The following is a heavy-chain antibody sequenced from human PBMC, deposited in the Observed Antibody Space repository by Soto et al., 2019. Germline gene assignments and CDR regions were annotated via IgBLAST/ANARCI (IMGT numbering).Heavy chain of an antibody. CDR1: GFSLSTSGVA. Sequence: SGPTLVNPTQTLTLTCTFSGFSLSTSGVAVGWIRQAPRKAPEWLAFIFWDDDKRYSPSLENRLTITKDTSKNQVVLTMTNMDPVDTATYYCARIFDFWSGYYVSYWGRGTLVSVSS. CDR3: ARIFDFWSGYYVSY. D-gene: IGHD3-3*01. CDR2: IFWDDDK. V-gene: IGHV2-5*02. J-gene: IGHJ4*02.